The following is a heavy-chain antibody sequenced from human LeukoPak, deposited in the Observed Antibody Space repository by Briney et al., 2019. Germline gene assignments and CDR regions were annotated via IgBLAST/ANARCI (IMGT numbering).Heavy chain of an antibody. CDR3: AKIPADYGDYEEDAFDI. Sequence: GGSLRLSCAASGFTFSSYAMSWVRQAPGKGLEWVSAISGSGGSTYYADSVKGRFTISRDNSKNTLYLQMNSLRAEDTAVYYCAKIPADYGDYEEDAFDIWGQGTMVTVSS. V-gene: IGHV3-23*01. J-gene: IGHJ3*02. CDR2: ISGSGGST. CDR1: GFTFSSYA. D-gene: IGHD4-17*01.